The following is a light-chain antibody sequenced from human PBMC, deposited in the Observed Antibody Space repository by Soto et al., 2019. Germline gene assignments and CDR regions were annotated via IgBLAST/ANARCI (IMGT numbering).Light chain of an antibody. CDR1: SSNIGAGYD. J-gene: IGLJ2*01. Sequence: QSVLTQPPSLSGAPGQRVTISCTGSSSNIGAGYDVHWYQQLPGTAPKLLIYGNSNRPSGVPDRFSGSKSGTSASLAITGLQAEDEAEYYCQSYDRVSGSVFGGGTKLTVL. CDR2: GNS. V-gene: IGLV1-40*01. CDR3: QSYDRVSGSV.